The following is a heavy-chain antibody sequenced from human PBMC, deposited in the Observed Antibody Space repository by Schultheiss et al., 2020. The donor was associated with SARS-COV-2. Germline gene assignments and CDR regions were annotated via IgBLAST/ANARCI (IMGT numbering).Heavy chain of an antibody. CDR3: ARGVIWGIVASRFDY. CDR1: GGSFSGYY. D-gene: IGHD5-12*01. Sequence: SETLSLTCAVYGGSFSGYYWSWIRQPPGKGLEWIGEINHSGSTNYNPSLKSRVTISVDTSKNQFSLEVSSVTAADTAVYYCARGVIWGIVASRFDYWGQGTLVTVSS. CDR2: INHSGST. J-gene: IGHJ4*02. V-gene: IGHV4-34*01.